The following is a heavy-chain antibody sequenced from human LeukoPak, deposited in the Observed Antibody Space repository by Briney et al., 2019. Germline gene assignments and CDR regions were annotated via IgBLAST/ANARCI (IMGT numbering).Heavy chain of an antibody. Sequence: GGSLRLSCAASGFTFSSYAMSWVRQAPGKGLEWASSVSGSGGSTYHADSVKGRFTISRDSSKNTPYLQMNSLRAEDTAIYYCARVIRAAPGKGYFDYWGQGTLVTVSS. CDR1: GFTFSSYA. V-gene: IGHV3-23*01. CDR2: VSGSGGST. J-gene: IGHJ4*02. CDR3: ARVIRAAPGKGYFDY. D-gene: IGHD6-13*01.